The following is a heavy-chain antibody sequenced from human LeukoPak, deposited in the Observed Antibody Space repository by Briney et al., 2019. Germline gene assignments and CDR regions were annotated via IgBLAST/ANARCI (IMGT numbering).Heavy chain of an antibody. Sequence: PGGSLRLSCAASGFTFSSYAMSWVRQAPGKGLEWVSAISGSGGSTYYADSVKGRFTTSRDNSKNTLYLQMNSLRAEDTAVYYCAKDRAGDSGSYYDAFDIWGQGTMVTVSS. V-gene: IGHV3-23*01. CDR2: ISGSGGST. D-gene: IGHD1-26*01. CDR1: GFTFSSYA. J-gene: IGHJ3*02. CDR3: AKDRAGDSGSYYDAFDI.